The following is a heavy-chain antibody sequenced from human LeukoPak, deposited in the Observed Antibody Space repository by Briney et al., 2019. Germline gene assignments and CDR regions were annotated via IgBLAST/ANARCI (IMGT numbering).Heavy chain of an antibody. CDR3: ARLATHPAAAGTAGFDY. D-gene: IGHD6-13*01. Sequence: ASVKVSCKASGYTFTSYYMHWVRQAPGQGLAWMGIINPSGGSTSYAQKFQGRVTMTRDTSTSTVYMELSSLRSEDTAVYYCARLATHPAAAGTAGFDYWGQGTLVTVSS. CDR1: GYTFTSYY. V-gene: IGHV1-46*01. J-gene: IGHJ4*02. CDR2: INPSGGST.